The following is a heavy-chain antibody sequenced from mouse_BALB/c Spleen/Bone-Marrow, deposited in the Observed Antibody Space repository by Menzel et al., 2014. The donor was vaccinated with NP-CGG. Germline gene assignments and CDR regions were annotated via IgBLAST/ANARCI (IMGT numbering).Heavy chain of an antibody. J-gene: IGHJ4*01. CDR1: GFTFTDYY. V-gene: IGHV7-3*02. CDR3: ARFPMDY. CDR2: IRNKAYGYTT. Sequence: EVQLVESRGGLVQPGGSLRLSCTTSGFTFTDYYMSWVRQPPGKALEWLAFIRNKAYGYTTEYSASVRGRFTISRDNSQSILYLQMNTLRAEDSATYYCARFPMDYWGQGTSVTVSS.